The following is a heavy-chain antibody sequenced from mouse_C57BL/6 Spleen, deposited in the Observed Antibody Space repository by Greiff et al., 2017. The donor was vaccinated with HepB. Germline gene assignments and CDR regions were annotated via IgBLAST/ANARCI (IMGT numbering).Heavy chain of an antibody. CDR3: ARTHPGRGGYYFDY. J-gene: IGHJ2*01. CDR2: LDPSDSYT. Sequence: VQLQQPGAELVMPGASVTLSCKASGYTFTSYWMHWVKQRPGQGLEWIGELDPSDSYTNYNQKFKGKSTLTVDKSSSTAYMQLSSLTSEDSAVYYCARTHPGRGGYYFDYWGQGTTLTVSS. D-gene: IGHD1-1*02. CDR1: GYTFTSYW. V-gene: IGHV1-69*01.